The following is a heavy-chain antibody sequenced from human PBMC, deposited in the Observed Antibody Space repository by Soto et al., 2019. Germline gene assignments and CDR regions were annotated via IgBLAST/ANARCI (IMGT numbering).Heavy chain of an antibody. V-gene: IGHV4-30-4*01. D-gene: IGHD3-10*01. CDR2: FSYTGTT. J-gene: IGHJ4*02. Sequence: SETLSLTWTVSGGSISSADFVWNWLRHPPGQAFPWLAYFSYTGTTYYYPSLKGRLIISIHTSRNQFSLSLNSVTPPATAVSFCPSEPYLPMARNDFWGQGAQVTVSS. CDR1: GGSISSADFV. CDR3: PSEPYLPMARNDF.